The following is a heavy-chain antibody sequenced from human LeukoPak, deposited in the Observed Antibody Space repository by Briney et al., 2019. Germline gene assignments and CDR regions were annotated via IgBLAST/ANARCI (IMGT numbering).Heavy chain of an antibody. V-gene: IGHV1-46*01. Sequence: ASVKVSCKASGYTFTTYYIHWVRQAPGQGLEWMGIINPTSGSTNYAQKFQGRVTMTRDTSTSTVYPELSGLTSEDTGVYYCARDLRSGSVRFDYWGQGNLVTVS. D-gene: IGHD3-10*01. CDR2: INPTSGST. J-gene: IGHJ4*02. CDR3: ARDLRSGSVRFDY. CDR1: GYTFTTYY.